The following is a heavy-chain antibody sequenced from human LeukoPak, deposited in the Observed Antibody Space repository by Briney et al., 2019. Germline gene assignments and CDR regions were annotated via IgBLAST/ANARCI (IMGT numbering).Heavy chain of an antibody. J-gene: IGHJ4*02. CDR3: ARDRFRITMVRGVIGY. CDR1: GFTFSDYY. Sequence: GGSLRLSCAASGFTFSDYYMSWIRQAPGKGLEWASYTSSSGSTIYYADSVKGRFTISRDNAKNSLYLQMNSLRAEDTAVYYCARDRFRITMVRGVIGYWGQGTLVTVSS. CDR2: TSSSGSTI. D-gene: IGHD3-10*01. V-gene: IGHV3-11*01.